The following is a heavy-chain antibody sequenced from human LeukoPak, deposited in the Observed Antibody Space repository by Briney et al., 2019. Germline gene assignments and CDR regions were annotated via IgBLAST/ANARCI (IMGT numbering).Heavy chain of an antibody. CDR1: GYTFTGYY. V-gene: IGHV1-2*02. CDR2: INPNSGGT. Sequence: ASVKVSCKASGYTFTGYYMHWVRQAPGQGLEWMGWINPNSGGTNYAQKFQGRVTMTRDTSISTAYMELSRLRSDDTAVYYCAGHVVAAIYYGMDVWGQGTTVTVSS. J-gene: IGHJ6*02. D-gene: IGHD2-15*01. CDR3: AGHVVAAIYYGMDV.